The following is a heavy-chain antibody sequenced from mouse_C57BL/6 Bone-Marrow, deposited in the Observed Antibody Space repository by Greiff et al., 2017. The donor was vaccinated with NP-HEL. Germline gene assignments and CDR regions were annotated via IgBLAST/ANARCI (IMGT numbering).Heavy chain of an antibody. V-gene: IGHV1-15*01. CDR2: IDPETGGT. CDR1: GYTFTDYE. J-gene: IGHJ2*01. Sequence: VQLQQSGAELVRPGASVTLSCKASGYTFTDYEMHWVKQTPVHGLEWIGAIDPETGGTAYNQKFKGKAILTADKSSSTAYMELRSLTSEDSAVYYCTRKGNGGDYWGQGTTLTVSS. CDR3: TRKGNGGDY.